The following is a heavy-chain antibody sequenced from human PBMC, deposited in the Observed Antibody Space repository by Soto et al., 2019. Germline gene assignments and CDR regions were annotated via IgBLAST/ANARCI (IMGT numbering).Heavy chain of an antibody. Sequence: GGSLRLSCAASGFPFSDYPMNWVRQAPGKGLEWVSYINIVSTVIYYADSVKGRFTISRDNAKSSVYLQMTSLRAEETAVYYCARRQYSDDAFDIWGQGTMVTVSS. D-gene: IGHD2-21*01. V-gene: IGHV3-48*01. CDR3: ARRQYSDDAFDI. CDR1: GFPFSDYP. J-gene: IGHJ3*02. CDR2: INIVSTVI.